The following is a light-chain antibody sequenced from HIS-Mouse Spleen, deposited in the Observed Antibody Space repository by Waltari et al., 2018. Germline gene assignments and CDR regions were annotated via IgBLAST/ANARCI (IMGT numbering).Light chain of an antibody. CDR3: SSYTSSSTLHWV. CDR1: SSDVGGYNY. Sequence: QSALTQPASVSGSPGQSITISCPGTSSDVGGYNYVPWYQQHPGKAPKLMIYEVSNRPSGVSNRFSGSKSGNTASLTISGLQAEDEADYYCSSYTSSSTLHWVFGGGTKLTVL. J-gene: IGLJ3*02. CDR2: EVS. V-gene: IGLV2-14*01.